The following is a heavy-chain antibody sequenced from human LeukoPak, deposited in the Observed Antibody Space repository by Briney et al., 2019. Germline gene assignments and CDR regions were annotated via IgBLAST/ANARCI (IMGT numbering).Heavy chain of an antibody. CDR2: IIPIFGTA. V-gene: IGHV1-69*01. CDR3: ARDFAPRYDSSGYYYRPEYFQH. Sequence: SVKVSCKASGGTFSSYAISWVRQAPGQGLEWMGGIIPIFGTANYAQKFQGRVTITADESTSTAYMELSSLRSEDTAVYYCARDFAPRYDSSGYYYRPEYFQHWGQGTLVTVSS. CDR1: GGTFSSYA. J-gene: IGHJ1*01. D-gene: IGHD3-22*01.